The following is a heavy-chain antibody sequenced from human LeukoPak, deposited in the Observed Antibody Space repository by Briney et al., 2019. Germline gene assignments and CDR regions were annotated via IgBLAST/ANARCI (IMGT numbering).Heavy chain of an antibody. CDR1: GGSFSGYY. Sequence: PSETLSLTCAVYGGSFSGYYWSWIRQPPGKGLEWIGEINHSGSTNYNPSLKSRVTISVDTSKSQFSLKLSSVTAADTAVYYCARGRWDYVWGSYRSYYFDYWGQGTLVTVYS. J-gene: IGHJ4*02. D-gene: IGHD3-16*02. V-gene: IGHV4-34*01. CDR2: INHSGST. CDR3: ARGRWDYVWGSYRSYYFDY.